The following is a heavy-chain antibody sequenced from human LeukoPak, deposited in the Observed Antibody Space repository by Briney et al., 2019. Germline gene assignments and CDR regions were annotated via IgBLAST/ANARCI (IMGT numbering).Heavy chain of an antibody. J-gene: IGHJ4*02. CDR2: ISSNGGST. CDR1: GFTFSSYA. D-gene: IGHD2-2*01. V-gene: IGHV3-64*01. Sequence: GGSLRLSCAASGFTFSSYAMHWVRQAPGKGLEYVSAISSNGGSTYYANSVKGRFTISRDNSKNTLYLQMGSLRAEDMAVYYCARDDCSSTSCYSLSYWGQGTLVTVSS. CDR3: ARDDCSSTSCYSLSY.